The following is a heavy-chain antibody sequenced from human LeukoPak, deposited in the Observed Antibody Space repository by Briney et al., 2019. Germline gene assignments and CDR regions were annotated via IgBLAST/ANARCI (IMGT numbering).Heavy chain of an antibody. CDR1: GFTFSSYA. Sequence: GGSLRLSCAASGFTFSSYAMSWVRQAPGKGLEWVSAISGSGGSTYYADSVKGRFTISRDNSKNTLYLQMNSLRAEDTAVYYCAKDFVLMVYAIGDYWGQGTLVTVSS. CDR2: ISGSGGST. CDR3: AKDFVLMVYAIGDY. D-gene: IGHD2-8*01. V-gene: IGHV3-23*01. J-gene: IGHJ4*02.